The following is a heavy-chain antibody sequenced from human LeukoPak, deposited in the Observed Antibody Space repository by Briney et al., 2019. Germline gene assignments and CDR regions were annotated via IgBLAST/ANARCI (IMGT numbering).Heavy chain of an antibody. CDR3: ARWYTSGWAFDF. CDR1: GDSISNYF. Sequence: KTSETLSLTCTVSGDSISNYFWSWIRQPPGKGLEWIGYIHYSGSTKYNPSLKSRVTISVDTSKNQFSLKLSSLTAADTAVYYCARWYTSGWAFDFWGQGTLVTVSS. D-gene: IGHD6-19*01. V-gene: IGHV4-59*08. CDR2: IHYSGST. J-gene: IGHJ4*02.